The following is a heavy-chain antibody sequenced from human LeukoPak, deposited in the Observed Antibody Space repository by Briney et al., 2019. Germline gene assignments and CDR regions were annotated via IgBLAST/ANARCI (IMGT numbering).Heavy chain of an antibody. V-gene: IGHV1-69*05. D-gene: IGHD4-17*01. J-gene: IGHJ4*02. CDR2: IIPIFGTA. CDR1: GGTFSSYA. CDR3: AKGIYGDSLGY. Sequence: SSVKVSCKASGGTFSSYAISWVRQAPGQGLEWMGRIIPIFGTANYAQKFQGRVTITTDESTSTAYMELSSLRSEDTAVYYCAKGIYGDSLGYWGQGTLVTVSS.